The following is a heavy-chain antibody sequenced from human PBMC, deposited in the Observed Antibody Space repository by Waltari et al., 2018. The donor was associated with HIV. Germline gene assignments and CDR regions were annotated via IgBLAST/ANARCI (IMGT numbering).Heavy chain of an antibody. J-gene: IGHJ3*02. D-gene: IGHD3-22*01. CDR1: GGPLRSSNW. V-gene: IGHV4-4*02. Sequence: QVQLQESGPGLVKPSGTLSLTCAVSGGPLRSSNWWSWVRQPPGKGLEWIGEIYHSGSTNYNPSLKSRVTISVDKSKNQFSLKLSSVTAADTAVYYCARDDYYDSSGYSKHDAFDIWGQGTMVTVSS. CDR2: IYHSGST. CDR3: ARDDYYDSSGYSKHDAFDI.